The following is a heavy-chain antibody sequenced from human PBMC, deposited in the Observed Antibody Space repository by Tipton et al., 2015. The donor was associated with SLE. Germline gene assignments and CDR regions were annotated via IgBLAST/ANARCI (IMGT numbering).Heavy chain of an antibody. CDR3: VRGGGSSSGRWFDP. Sequence: GLVKPSETLSLTCAVYGGSFSGYYWSWIRQPPGKGLEWIGEINHSGSTNYNPSLKSRVTISVDTSKNQFSLKLTYVTAADTAVYYCVRGGGSSSGRWFDPWGRGTLVTVSS. J-gene: IGHJ5*02. CDR1: GGSFSGYY. V-gene: IGHV4-34*01. D-gene: IGHD3-10*01. CDR2: INHSGST.